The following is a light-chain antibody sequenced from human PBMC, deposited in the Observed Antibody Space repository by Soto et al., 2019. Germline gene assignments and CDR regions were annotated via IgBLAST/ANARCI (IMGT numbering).Light chain of an antibody. J-gene: IGLJ2*01. CDR3: QSYDSSHVV. CDR2: GNS. CDR1: SSNIGAGYD. Sequence: QLVLTQPPSVSGAPGQRVTISCTGSSSNIGAGYDVHWYQQLPGTAPKLLIYGNSNRPSGVPDRFSGSKSGTSASLAITGLQAEDEADYYYQSYDSSHVVFGGGTQLTVL. V-gene: IGLV1-40*01.